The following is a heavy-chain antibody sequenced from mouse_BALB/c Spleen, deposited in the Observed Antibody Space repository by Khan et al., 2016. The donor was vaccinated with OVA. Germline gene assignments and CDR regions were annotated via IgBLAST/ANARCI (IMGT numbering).Heavy chain of an antibody. CDR2: IWSGGST. V-gene: IGHV2-6-4*01. D-gene: IGHD2-10*02. J-gene: IGHJ4*01. CDR3: ARDKYGNYVALDY. CDR1: GFSLSRYS. Sequence: QVQLQESGPGLVAPSQSLSITCTVSGFSLSRYSVHWVRQPPGKGLEWLGMIWSGGSTDYNSALASRLSISKDNSKSQVLLTMNSLLTEDTAMYYCARDKYGNYVALDYWGQGTSVTVSS.